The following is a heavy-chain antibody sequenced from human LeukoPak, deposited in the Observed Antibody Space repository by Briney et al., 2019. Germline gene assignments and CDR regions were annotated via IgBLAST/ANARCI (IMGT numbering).Heavy chain of an antibody. CDR3: VRGYSGYDRGVFDY. V-gene: IGHV4-34*01. Sequence: SETLSLTCAVYGGSFSGYYWSWIRQPPGKGLEWIGEINHSGSTNYNPSLKSRVTISVDTSKNQFSLKLSSVTAADTAVYYCVRGYSGYDRGVFDYWGQGTLVTVSS. CDR2: INHSGST. CDR1: GGSFSGYY. J-gene: IGHJ4*02. D-gene: IGHD5-12*01.